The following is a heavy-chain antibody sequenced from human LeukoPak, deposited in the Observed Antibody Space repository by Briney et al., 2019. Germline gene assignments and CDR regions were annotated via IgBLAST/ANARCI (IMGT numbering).Heavy chain of an antibody. CDR1: GGTFSSYA. D-gene: IGHD5-24*01. CDR2: IIPIFGTA. V-gene: IGHV1-69*05. J-gene: IGHJ4*02. Sequence: SAKVSCKASGGTFSSYAISWVRQAPGQGLEWMGGIIPIFGTANYAQKFQGRVTITTDESTSTAYMELSSLRSEDTAVYYCARAEDGYNYSGGFDYWGQGTLVTVSS. CDR3: ARAEDGYNYSGGFDY.